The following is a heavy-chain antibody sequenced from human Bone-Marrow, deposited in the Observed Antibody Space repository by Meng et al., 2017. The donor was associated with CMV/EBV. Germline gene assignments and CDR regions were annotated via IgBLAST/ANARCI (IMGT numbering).Heavy chain of an antibody. CDR1: GFSFDDFA. CDR3: ARDRGTGTMYYYFGMDV. Sequence: LSLTCAASGFSFDDFAMHWVRQTPGEGLEWVSGVSGNSGFKGYADSVKGRFTISRDNARKTLSLQMSSLRAEDTAVYYCARDRGTGTMYYYFGMDVWGQGTTVTVSS. J-gene: IGHJ6*02. D-gene: IGHD1-7*01. CDR2: VSGNSGFK. V-gene: IGHV3-9*01.